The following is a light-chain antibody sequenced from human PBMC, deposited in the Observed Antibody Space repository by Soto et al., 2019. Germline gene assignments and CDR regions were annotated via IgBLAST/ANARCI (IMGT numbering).Light chain of an antibody. CDR3: PQYLNPRT. CDR2: DGT. CDR1: QHISDY. J-gene: IGKJ4*01. Sequence: DTRLTHSRSSLSASVGDRVTITCQASQHISDYLNWYQQKPGKAPKLLIYDGTKLETGVPSRFSGSGSGTEFTFTISSLQPEDTATYYCPQYLNPRTFGGGTKV. V-gene: IGKV1-33*01.